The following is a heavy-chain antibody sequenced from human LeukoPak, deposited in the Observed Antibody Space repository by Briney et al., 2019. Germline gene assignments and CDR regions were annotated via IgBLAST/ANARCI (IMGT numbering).Heavy chain of an antibody. J-gene: IGHJ4*02. D-gene: IGHD2-15*01. V-gene: IGHV3-15*01. CDR2: IKTKTDGGTT. Sequence: GGSLRLSCEASGFTFRSFGFHWVRQAPGKGLEWVGRIKTKTDGGTTDYAAPVKGRFTISRDDSKNTVYLQMNSLKTEDTAVYYCTTVGGSYWGQGTLVTVSS. CDR1: GFTFRSFG. CDR3: TTVGGSY.